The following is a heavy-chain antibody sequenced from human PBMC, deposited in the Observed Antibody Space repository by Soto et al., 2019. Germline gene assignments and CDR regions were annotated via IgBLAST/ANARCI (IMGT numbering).Heavy chain of an antibody. CDR2: IYYSGNT. CDR3: AKQGGKYGIRSFDP. J-gene: IGHJ5*02. CDR1: GGSISSPNYY. D-gene: IGHD1-1*01. V-gene: IGHV4-61*01. Sequence: SETLSLTCTVSGGSISSPNYYWSWIRQPPGKGLEWIGYIYYSGNTKYNPSLKSRVTISVDTSKNQFSLRLTSVTAADTAVYYCAKQGGKYGIRSFDPWGQGTLVTVSS.